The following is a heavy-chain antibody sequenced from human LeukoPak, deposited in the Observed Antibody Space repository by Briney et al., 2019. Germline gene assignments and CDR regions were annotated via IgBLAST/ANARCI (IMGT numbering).Heavy chain of an antibody. CDR3: ARGQRRLPMVRGVGPQIWFDP. D-gene: IGHD3-10*01. CDR2: INHSGST. V-gene: IGHV4-34*01. CDR1: GGSFSSYY. Sequence: SETLSLTCAVYGGSFSSYYWTWIRQPPGKGPEWIGEINHSGSTNYTPSLKSRVSISVDTSKNQFSLKLSSVTAADTAVYYCARGQRRLPMVRGVGPQIWFDPWGQGTLVTVSS. J-gene: IGHJ5*02.